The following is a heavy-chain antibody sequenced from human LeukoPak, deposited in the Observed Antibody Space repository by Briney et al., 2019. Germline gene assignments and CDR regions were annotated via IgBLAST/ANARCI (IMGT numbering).Heavy chain of an antibody. CDR2: INPSGGST. V-gene: IGHV1-46*01. CDR1: GFTFTSYY. CDR3: ARDPRPSYDSSDYYYPGDY. Sequence: PGGSLRLSCAASGFTFTSYYMHWVRQAPGQGLEWMAIINPSGGSTNYAQKFQGRVTMTRDTSTSTVYMELSSLRSEDTAVYYCARDPRPSYDSSDYYYPGDYWGQGTLVTVSP. J-gene: IGHJ4*02. D-gene: IGHD3-22*01.